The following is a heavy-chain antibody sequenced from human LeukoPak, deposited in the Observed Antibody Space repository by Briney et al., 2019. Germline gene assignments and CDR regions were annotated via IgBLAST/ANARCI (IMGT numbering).Heavy chain of an antibody. CDR2: IWFDGSVH. CDR3: AKGGSQRYFYDSRGYYVDY. CDR1: GFNFSGTG. J-gene: IGHJ4*02. Sequence: GGSLRLSCAASGFNFSGTGMHWVRQAPSKGLEGVAVIWFDGSVHYYADSVQGRFSLSRDNSKNTLYLHMNSLTADDSAVYYCAKGGSQRYFYDSRGYYVDYWGQGTLVTVSS. V-gene: IGHV3-33*03. D-gene: IGHD3-22*01.